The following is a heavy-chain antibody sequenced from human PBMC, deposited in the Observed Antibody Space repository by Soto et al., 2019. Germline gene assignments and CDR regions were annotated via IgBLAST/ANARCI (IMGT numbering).Heavy chain of an antibody. Sequence: GGSLRLSCAASGFTFSSYAMSWVRQAPGKGLEWVSAISGSGGSTYYADSVKGRFTISRDNSKNTLYLQMNSLRAEDTAVYYCAKAEYRYSSSWSKTYNWFDPWGQGTLVTVSS. D-gene: IGHD6-13*01. J-gene: IGHJ5*02. CDR3: AKAEYRYSSSWSKTYNWFDP. V-gene: IGHV3-23*01. CDR2: ISGSGGST. CDR1: GFTFSSYA.